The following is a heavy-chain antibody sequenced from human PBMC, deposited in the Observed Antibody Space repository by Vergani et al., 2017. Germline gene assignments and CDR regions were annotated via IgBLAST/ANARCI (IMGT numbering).Heavy chain of an antibody. CDR1: GFTFSSYS. V-gene: IGHV3-21*01. CDR3: ARDQGYYDSSGYPAY. Sequence: EVQLVESGGGLVQPGRSLRLSCAASGFTFSSYSMNWVRQAPGKGLEWVSSISSSSSYIYYADSVKGRFTITRDNAKNSLYLQMNSLRAEDTAVYYCARDQGYYDSSGYPAYWGQGTLVTVSS. D-gene: IGHD3-22*01. CDR2: ISSSSSYI. J-gene: IGHJ4*02.